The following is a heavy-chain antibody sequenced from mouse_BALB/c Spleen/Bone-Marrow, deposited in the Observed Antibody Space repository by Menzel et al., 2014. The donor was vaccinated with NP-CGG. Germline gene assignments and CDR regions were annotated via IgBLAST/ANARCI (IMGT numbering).Heavy chain of an antibody. CDR3: ARDYDYDY. CDR2: INSNGGST. D-gene: IGHD2-4*01. J-gene: IGHJ2*01. Sequence: EVMLVESGGGLVQPGGSLKLSCAASGFTFSSYGMSWVRQTPDKRLELVATINSNGGSTYYPDSVKGRFTISRDNAKNTLYLQMSSLKSEDTAMYYCARDYDYDYWGRGTTLTVSS. CDR1: GFTFSSYG. V-gene: IGHV5-6-3*01.